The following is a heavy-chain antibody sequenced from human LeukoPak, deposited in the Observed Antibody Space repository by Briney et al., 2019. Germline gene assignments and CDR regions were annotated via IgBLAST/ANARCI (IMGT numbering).Heavy chain of an antibody. Sequence: GGSLRLSCAASGFTFSSYWMHWVRQAPGKGLVWVSRINTDGSSTSYADSVKGRFTISRDNAKNTLYLQMNSLRAEDTAVYYCARDWSYGYWFDPWGQGTLVTVSS. CDR3: ARDWSYGYWFDP. CDR2: INTDGSST. J-gene: IGHJ5*02. V-gene: IGHV3-74*01. D-gene: IGHD5-18*01. CDR1: GFTFSSYW.